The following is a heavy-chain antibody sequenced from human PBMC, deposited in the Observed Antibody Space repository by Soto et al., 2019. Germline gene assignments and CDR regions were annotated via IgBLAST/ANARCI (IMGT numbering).Heavy chain of an antibody. Sequence: HPGGSLRLSCAASGFTFSSYAMSWVRQAPGKGLERVSAISGSGGSTYYADSVKGRFTISRDNSKNTLYLKMNSLKAVDTAVYYCAKVKVDYDFWSGAIDYWGQGT. D-gene: IGHD3-3*01. J-gene: IGHJ4*02. CDR1: GFTFSSYA. CDR3: AKVKVDYDFWSGAIDY. CDR2: ISGSGGST. V-gene: IGHV3-23*01.